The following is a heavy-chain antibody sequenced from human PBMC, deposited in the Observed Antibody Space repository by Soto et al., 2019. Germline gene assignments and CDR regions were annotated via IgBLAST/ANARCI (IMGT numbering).Heavy chain of an antibody. V-gene: IGHV4-34*01. J-gene: IGHJ6*02. CDR2: LNPSGSA. CDR1: GGSFSGYC. CDR3: ARVSSGGSFPYGV. D-gene: IGHD3-10*01. Sequence: SETLSLTCAVYGGSFSGYCWSWIRQPPGKGLEWIGQLNPSGSANYYPSLKSRVTILVDTSKNQFSLKLSSVTAADTAVYYCARVSSGGSFPYGVWGPGTKVTVSS.